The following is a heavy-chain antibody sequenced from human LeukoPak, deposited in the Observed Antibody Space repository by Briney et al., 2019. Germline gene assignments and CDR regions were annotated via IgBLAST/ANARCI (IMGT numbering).Heavy chain of an antibody. D-gene: IGHD3-3*01. J-gene: IGHJ6*03. V-gene: IGHV7-4-1*02. CDR2: INTNTGNP. CDR3: ARGSGTIFGVVITFGYYYYMDV. Sequence: ASVKVSCKASGYTFTNYAMNWVRQAPGQGLEWMGWINTNTGNPTYAQGFTGRFVFSLDTSVSTAYLQISSLKAEDTAVYYCARGSGTIFGVVITFGYYYYMDVWGKGTTVTVSS. CDR1: GYTFTNYA.